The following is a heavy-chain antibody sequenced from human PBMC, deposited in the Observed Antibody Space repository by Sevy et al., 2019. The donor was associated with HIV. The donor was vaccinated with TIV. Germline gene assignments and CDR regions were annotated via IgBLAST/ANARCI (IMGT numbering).Heavy chain of an antibody. CDR3: AISPTQRHLFDY. V-gene: IGHV3-23*01. CDR2: ISGSGGNT. CDR1: GFTFSSYG. Sequence: GGCLRLSCAASGFTFSSYGMSWVRQAPGKGLEWVSAISGSGGNTYYADSVKGRFTISRDNSRNTLYLQMNSLRAEDTAVYYCAISPTQRHLFDYWGQGTLVTVSS. J-gene: IGHJ4*02.